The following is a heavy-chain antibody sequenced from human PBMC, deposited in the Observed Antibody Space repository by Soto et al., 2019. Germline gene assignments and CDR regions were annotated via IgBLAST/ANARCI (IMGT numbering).Heavy chain of an antibody. CDR1: GYTFTSYY. CDR2: INPSGGST. CDR3: ARVTIFGVDLYGMDV. Sequence: ASVKVSCKASGYTFTSYYMHWVRQAPGQGLEWMGIINPSGGSTSYAQKFQGRVTMTRDTSTSTVYMELSSLRSEDTAVYYCARVTIFGVDLYGMDVWGQGTTVTVSS. D-gene: IGHD3-3*01. V-gene: IGHV1-46*01. J-gene: IGHJ6*02.